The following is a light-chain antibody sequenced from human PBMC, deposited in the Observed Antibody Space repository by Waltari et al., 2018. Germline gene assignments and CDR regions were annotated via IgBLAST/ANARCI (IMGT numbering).Light chain of an antibody. J-gene: IGKJ2*01. Sequence: EIVMTQSPATLSVSQGERATLSCRASQSISSNLAWYQHKPGQPPRLLVYGASTRATGFPARFSGSVSGTEFTLTISSLQSEDFAVYYCQQYSEWPYTFGQGTKLEIK. V-gene: IGKV3-15*01. CDR2: GAS. CDR1: QSISSN. CDR3: QQYSEWPYT.